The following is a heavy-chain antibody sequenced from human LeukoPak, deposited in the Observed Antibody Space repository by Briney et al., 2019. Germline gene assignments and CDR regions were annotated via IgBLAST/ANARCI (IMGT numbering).Heavy chain of an antibody. Sequence: GGSLRLSCAASGFTFSSYSMNWVRQAPGKGLEWVSYISSSSSTIYYADSVKGRFTISRGNAKNSLYLQMNSLRAEDTAVYYCARDLAAAGTGEGDYWGQGTLVTVSS. CDR2: ISSSSSTI. CDR3: ARDLAAAGTGEGDY. V-gene: IGHV3-48*01. CDR1: GFTFSSYS. D-gene: IGHD6-13*01. J-gene: IGHJ4*02.